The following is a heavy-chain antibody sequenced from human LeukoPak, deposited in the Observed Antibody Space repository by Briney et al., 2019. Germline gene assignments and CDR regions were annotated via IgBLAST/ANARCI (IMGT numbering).Heavy chain of an antibody. CDR3: ARRAAMVRGPAYHFDH. V-gene: IGHV4-59*08. Sequence: SETLSLTCTLSGGSISSFYWAWMRQPPGKRPEYIGYVYFTGSTDYNPSFKSRVSISVDTSRNQFSLKLSSVTAADTAVYYCARRAAMVRGPAYHFDHWGQGVLVTVSS. J-gene: IGHJ4*02. CDR1: GGSISSFY. CDR2: VYFTGST. D-gene: IGHD3-10*01.